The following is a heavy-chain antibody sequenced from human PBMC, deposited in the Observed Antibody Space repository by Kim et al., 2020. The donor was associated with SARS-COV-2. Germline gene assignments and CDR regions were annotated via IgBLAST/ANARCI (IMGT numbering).Heavy chain of an antibody. D-gene: IGHD3-10*01. CDR1: GYTLTEYS. CDR3: AREDFARGMDV. J-gene: IGHJ6*02. V-gene: IGHV7-4-1*02. CDR2: INTNTGNP. Sequence: ASVKVSCKASGYTLTEYSMHWVRQAPGQGLEYMGWINTNTGNPTYAQAYLGRFVFSLYPSVSTTYLHITTLKAEDTAIYYCAREDFARGMDVWGQGTTVTVSS.